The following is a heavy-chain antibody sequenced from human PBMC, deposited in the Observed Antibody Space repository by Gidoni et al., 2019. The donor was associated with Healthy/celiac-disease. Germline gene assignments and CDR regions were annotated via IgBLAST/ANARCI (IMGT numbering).Heavy chain of an antibody. Sequence: GLVKPSGTLSLTCAVSGGSISSSNWWSWVRQPPGKGLEWIGEIYHSGSTNYNPSLKSRVTISVDKSKNQFSLKLSSVTAADTAVYYCARDSYDSSGYSFFDYWGQGTLVTVSS. CDR1: GGSISSSNW. CDR2: IYHSGST. V-gene: IGHV4-4*02. D-gene: IGHD3-22*01. J-gene: IGHJ4*02. CDR3: ARDSYDSSGYSFFDY.